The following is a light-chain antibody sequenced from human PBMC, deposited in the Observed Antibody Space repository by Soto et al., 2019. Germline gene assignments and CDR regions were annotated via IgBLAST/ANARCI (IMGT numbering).Light chain of an antibody. CDR1: SSDVGGYNF. CDR3: IAYAFTTSYV. J-gene: IGLJ1*01. CDR2: EVY. Sequence: QSALTQHPSASGSPGQSVTISCTGTSSDVGGYNFVSWYQQHPGKAPKLMIYEVYKRPSGVRDRFSGSKSGNTASLTVSGLHAEDEAYYYCIAYAFTTSYVFGTGTKLTVL. V-gene: IGLV2-8*01.